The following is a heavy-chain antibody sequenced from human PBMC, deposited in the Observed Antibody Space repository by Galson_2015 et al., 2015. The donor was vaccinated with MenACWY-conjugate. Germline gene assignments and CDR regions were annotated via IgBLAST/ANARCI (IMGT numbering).Heavy chain of an antibody. CDR1: GFTFRSYA. CDR2: ISSSGAST. V-gene: IGHV3-23*01. J-gene: IGHJ4*02. Sequence: SLRLSCAASGFTFRSYAMSWVRQAPGKGLEWVSVISSSGASTFYADSVKGRFTISRDNTKNTLYLQMGSLRDEDTAVYYCAKDPTSPYDSSGYYLDYWGQGTLVTVSS. D-gene: IGHD3-22*01. CDR3: AKDPTSPYDSSGYYLDY.